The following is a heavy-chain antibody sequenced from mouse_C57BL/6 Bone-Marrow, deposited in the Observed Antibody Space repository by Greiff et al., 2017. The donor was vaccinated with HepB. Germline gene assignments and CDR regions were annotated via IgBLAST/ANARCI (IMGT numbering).Heavy chain of an antibody. Sequence: QVQLKQPGAELVKPGASVKVSCKASGYTFTSYWMHWVKQRPGQGLEWIGRIHPSDSDTNYKQKFKGKATLTVDKSSSTAYMQLSSLTSADSAVYYCARLASAYWGQGTLVTVSA. V-gene: IGHV1-74*01. CDR1: GYTFTSYW. J-gene: IGHJ3*01. CDR3: ARLASAY. D-gene: IGHD4-1*01. CDR2: IHPSDSDT.